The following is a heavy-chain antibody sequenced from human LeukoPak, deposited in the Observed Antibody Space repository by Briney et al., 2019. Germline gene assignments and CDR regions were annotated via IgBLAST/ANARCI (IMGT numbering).Heavy chain of an antibody. CDR1: GGSISSSNYY. Sequence: SETLSLTCTVSGGSISSSNYYWGCIRQPPRKGLEWIGSIYYSGYTYYNPSLKSRVTISVDTSKNQFSLKVSSVTAADTAVYYCASGYYYGSGSYFSIADYWGQGTLVTVSS. V-gene: IGHV4-39*01. J-gene: IGHJ4*02. CDR3: ASGYYYGSGSYFSIADY. CDR2: IYYSGYT. D-gene: IGHD3-10*01.